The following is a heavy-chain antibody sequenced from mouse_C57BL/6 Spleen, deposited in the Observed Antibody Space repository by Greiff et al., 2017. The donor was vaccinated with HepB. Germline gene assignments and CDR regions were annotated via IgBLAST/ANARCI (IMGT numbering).Heavy chain of an antibody. CDR3: ARRFTTVVALYYYAMDY. J-gene: IGHJ4*01. Sequence: DVQLVESGGGLVKPGGSLKLSCAASGFTFSDYGIHWVRQAPEKGLEWVAYISSGSSTIYYADTVKGRFTISRDNAKNTLFLQMTSLRSEDTAMYYCARRFTTVVALYYYAMDYWGQGTSVTVSS. CDR1: GFTFSDYG. D-gene: IGHD1-1*01. CDR2: ISSGSSTI. V-gene: IGHV5-17*01.